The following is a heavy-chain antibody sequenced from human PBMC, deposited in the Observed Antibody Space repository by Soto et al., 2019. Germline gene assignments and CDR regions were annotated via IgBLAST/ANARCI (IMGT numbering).Heavy chain of an antibody. CDR2: MYHTGSS. CDR3: ARKKDSSGYWD. Sequence: SETLSLTCAVSGYSIISNNWWAWIRQPPGKGLEWIAYMYHTGSSSYNPSLKSRVSMLLGTSRNQFSLTLGSVTAEDTAVYFCARKKDSSGYWDSGQGILVTVSS. CDR1: GYSIISNNW. V-gene: IGHV4-28*01. D-gene: IGHD3-22*01. J-gene: IGHJ4*02.